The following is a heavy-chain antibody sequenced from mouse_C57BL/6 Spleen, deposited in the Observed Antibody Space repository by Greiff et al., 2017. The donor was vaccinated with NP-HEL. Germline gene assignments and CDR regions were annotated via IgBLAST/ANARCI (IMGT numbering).Heavy chain of an antibody. J-gene: IGHJ3*01. CDR3: ASYDGSPSWLAY. D-gene: IGHD1-1*01. CDR2: IYPGDGDT. Sequence: QVQLQQSGPELVKPGASVKISCKASGYAFSSSWMNWVKQRPGKGLEWIGRIYPGDGDTNYNGQFTGKATLTSDKSSRKAYMQRSSLTSEDSAVYFCASYDGSPSWLAYWGQGTLVTVAA. V-gene: IGHV1-82*01. CDR1: GYAFSSSW.